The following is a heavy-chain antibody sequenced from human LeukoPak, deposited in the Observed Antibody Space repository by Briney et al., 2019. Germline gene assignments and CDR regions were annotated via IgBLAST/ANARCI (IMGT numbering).Heavy chain of an antibody. CDR3: ARALTYYYDSSGYGYYYGMDV. Sequence: SVKVSCKASGGTFSSYAISWVRQAPGQGLEWMGRIIPILGIANYAQKFQGRVTITADKSTSTAYMELSSLRSEDTAVYYCARALTYYYDSSGYGYYYGMDVWGQGTTVTVSS. CDR1: GGTFSSYA. CDR2: IIPILGIA. V-gene: IGHV1-69*04. J-gene: IGHJ6*02. D-gene: IGHD3-22*01.